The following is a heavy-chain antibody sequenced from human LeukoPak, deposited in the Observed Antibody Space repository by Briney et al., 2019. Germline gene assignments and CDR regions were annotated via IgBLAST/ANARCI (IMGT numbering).Heavy chain of an antibody. CDR1: GYTFTSYA. D-gene: IGHD3-22*01. CDR3: ARDHGDSSGYYYSAFDI. Sequence: ASVKVSCKASGYTFTSYAMHWVRQAPGQRLEWMGWTNAGNGNTKYSQKFQGRATITRDTSASTAYMELSSLRSEDTAVYYCARDHGDSSGYYYSAFDIWGQGTMVTVSS. V-gene: IGHV1-3*01. J-gene: IGHJ3*02. CDR2: TNAGNGNT.